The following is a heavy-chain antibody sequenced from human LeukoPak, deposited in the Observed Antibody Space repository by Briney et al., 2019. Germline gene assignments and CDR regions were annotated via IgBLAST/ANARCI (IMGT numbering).Heavy chain of an antibody. V-gene: IGHV4-34*01. Sequence: KPSETLSLTCAVYGGSFSGYYWSWIRQPPGKGLEWIGEINHSGSTNYNPSLKSRVTISVDTSKNQFSLKLSSVTAADTAVYYCARIPGIAVAGTIPYYYYGMDVWGQGTTVTVSS. CDR3: ARIPGIAVAGTIPYYYYGMDV. D-gene: IGHD6-19*01. J-gene: IGHJ6*02. CDR2: INHSGST. CDR1: GGSFSGYY.